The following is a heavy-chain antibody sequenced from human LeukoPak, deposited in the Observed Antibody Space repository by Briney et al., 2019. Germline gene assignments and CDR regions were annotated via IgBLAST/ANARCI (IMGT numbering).Heavy chain of an antibody. CDR1: GFTFSPYA. CDR3: AKDLAGSSTSWPNYYYYGMDV. D-gene: IGHD2-2*01. V-gene: IGHV3-23*01. J-gene: IGHJ6*02. CDR2: ITGNSGLI. Sequence: GGSLRLSCAASGFTFSPYAMNWFRQAPGKGLEWVSVITGNSGLINYADSVKGRFTISRDNSKNTLYLQMNSLRVEDTAIYYCAKDLAGSSTSWPNYYYYGMDVWGQGTTVTVSS.